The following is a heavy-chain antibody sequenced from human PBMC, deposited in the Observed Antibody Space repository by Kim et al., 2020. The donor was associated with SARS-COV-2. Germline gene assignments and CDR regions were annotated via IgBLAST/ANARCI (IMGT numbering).Heavy chain of an antibody. Sequence: SETLSRTCTVSGGSVSSGSYYWSWIRQPPGKGLEWIGYIYYSGSTNYNPSLKRRVTISVATSKNQFSLKLSSVTAADTAVYYCARDITTGTTYYYYGMDVWGQGTTVTVSS. CDR1: GGSVSSGSYY. CDR3: ARDITTGTTYYYYGMDV. J-gene: IGHJ6*02. V-gene: IGHV4-61*01. D-gene: IGHD1-1*01. CDR2: IYYSGST.